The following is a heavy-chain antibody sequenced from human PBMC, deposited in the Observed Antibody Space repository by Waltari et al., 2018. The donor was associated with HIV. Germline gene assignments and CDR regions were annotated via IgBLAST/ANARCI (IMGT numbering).Heavy chain of an antibody. CDR2: IYSGGST. D-gene: IGHD3-3*01. CDR1: GITVSSHY. J-gene: IGHJ4*02. Sequence: EVQLVESGGGLIQSGGSLRLSCADAGITVSSHYMTGVRAHPGKGLECVAVIYSGGSTYYADSVKGRFTISRDNSKNTLYLQMNSLRAEDTAVYYCARARTYYDFWSGNYSPDYFDYWGQGTLITVSS. V-gene: IGHV3-53*01. CDR3: ARARTYYDFWSGNYSPDYFDY.